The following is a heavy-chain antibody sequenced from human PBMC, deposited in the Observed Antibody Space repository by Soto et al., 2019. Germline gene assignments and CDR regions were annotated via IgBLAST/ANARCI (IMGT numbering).Heavy chain of an antibody. Sequence: TLSLTCTVSGGSISSGGYYWSCIRQHPGKGLEWIGYIYYSGSTYYNPSLKSRVTISVDTSKNQFSLKLSSVTAADTAVYYCARVTMGGNYYYGMDVWGQGTTVTVSS. J-gene: IGHJ6*02. D-gene: IGHD3-10*01. CDR1: GGSISSGGYY. V-gene: IGHV4-31*03. CDR2: IYYSGST. CDR3: ARVTMGGNYYYGMDV.